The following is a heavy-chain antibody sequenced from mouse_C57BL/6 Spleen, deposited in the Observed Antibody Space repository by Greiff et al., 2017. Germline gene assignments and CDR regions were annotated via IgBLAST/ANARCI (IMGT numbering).Heavy chain of an antibody. CDR2: ISSGSSTI. V-gene: IGHV5-17*01. Sequence: EVKVEESGGGLVKPGGSLKLSCAASGFTFSDYGMHWVRQAPEKGLEWVAYISSGSSTIYYADTVKGRFTISRDNAKNTLFLQMTSLRSEDTAMYYCARRLYDYDWFAYWGQGTLVTVSA. D-gene: IGHD2-4*01. CDR1: GFTFSDYG. CDR3: ARRLYDYDWFAY. J-gene: IGHJ3*01.